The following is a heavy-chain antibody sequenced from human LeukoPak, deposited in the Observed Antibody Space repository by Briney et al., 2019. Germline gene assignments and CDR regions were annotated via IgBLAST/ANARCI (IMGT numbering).Heavy chain of an antibody. D-gene: IGHD3-16*01. Sequence: SETLSLTCAVSGGSISSGNWWSWVRQPPGKGLEWIGEIYHSGSTNYNPSLKSRVTMSVDTSKNQFSLELSSVTAADTAVYYCTRDLSLVINGYFDLWGRGTLVTVSS. J-gene: IGHJ2*01. CDR2: IYHSGST. CDR1: GGSISSGNW. V-gene: IGHV4-4*02. CDR3: TRDLSLVINGYFDL.